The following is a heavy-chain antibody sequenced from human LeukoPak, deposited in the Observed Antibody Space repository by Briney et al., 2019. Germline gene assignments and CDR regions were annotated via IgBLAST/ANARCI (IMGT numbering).Heavy chain of an antibody. J-gene: IGHJ2*01. D-gene: IGHD5-24*01. CDR2: IYYSGST. CDR3: ARQMAQKYFDL. Sequence: PSETLSLTCTVSGGSISSYYWSWIRQPPGKGLEWIGYIYYSGSTNYNPSLKSRVTISVDTSKNQFSLKLSSVTAADTAVYYCARQMAQKYFDLWGRGTLVTVSS. V-gene: IGHV4-59*08. CDR1: GGSISSYY.